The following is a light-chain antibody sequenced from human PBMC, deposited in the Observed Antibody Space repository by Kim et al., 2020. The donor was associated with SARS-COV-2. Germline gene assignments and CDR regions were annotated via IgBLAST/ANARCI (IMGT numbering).Light chain of an antibody. CDR3: QQHNNWPIT. J-gene: IGKJ5*01. Sequence: EIVLTQSAATLSLSPGERATLSCRASQSVSSNLAWYQQKPGQAPRLLIYDASNRATGIPARFSGSGSGTDFTLTISSLEPEDFAVYYCQQHNNWPITFGQGTRLEIK. V-gene: IGKV3-11*01. CDR2: DAS. CDR1: QSVSSN.